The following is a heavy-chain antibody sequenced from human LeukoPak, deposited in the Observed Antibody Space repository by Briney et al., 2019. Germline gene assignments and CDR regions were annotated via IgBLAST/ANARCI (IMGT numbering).Heavy chain of an antibody. V-gene: IGHV4-59*01. CDR2: IFYSGST. J-gene: IGHJ4*02. D-gene: IGHD1-1*01. CDR1: GGSISSYY. CDR3: ARGPTRYYFDY. Sequence: SETLSLTCTVSGGSISSYYWRWIRQSPGKGLQWIGYIFYSGSTNYNPPLKSRVTISVDTSKNQFSLNLTSGTAADTALYCCARGPTRYYFDYWGQGTLVTVSS.